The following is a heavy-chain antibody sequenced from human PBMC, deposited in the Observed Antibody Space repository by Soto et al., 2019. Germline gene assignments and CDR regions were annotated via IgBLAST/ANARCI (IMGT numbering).Heavy chain of an antibody. D-gene: IGHD3-9*01. CDR3: ARSIDTDYDILTGYHDY. V-gene: IGHV1-2*04. Sequence: GASVKVSCKASGYTFTGYYMHWVRQAPGQGLEWMGWINPNSGGTNYAQKFQGWVTMTRDTSISTAYMELSRLRSDDTAVYYCARSIDTDYDILTGYHDYWGQGTLVTVSS. CDR2: INPNSGGT. J-gene: IGHJ4*02. CDR1: GYTFTGYY.